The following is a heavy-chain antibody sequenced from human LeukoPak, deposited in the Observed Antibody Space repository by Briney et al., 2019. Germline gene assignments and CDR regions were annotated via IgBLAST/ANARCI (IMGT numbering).Heavy chain of an antibody. V-gene: IGHV3-73*01. CDR2: IRSKLNSYAT. D-gene: IGHD5-18*01. CDR1: GFTFSGSA. J-gene: IGHJ4*02. CDR3: TRTAMVTGFDS. Sequence: QTGGSLKLSCAASGFTFSGSAMHWVRQASGKGLEWVGRIRSKLNSYATAYAASVKGRFTISRDDSKNTAYLQMNNLKTEDTAVYYCTRTAMVTGFDSWGQGTLVTVSS.